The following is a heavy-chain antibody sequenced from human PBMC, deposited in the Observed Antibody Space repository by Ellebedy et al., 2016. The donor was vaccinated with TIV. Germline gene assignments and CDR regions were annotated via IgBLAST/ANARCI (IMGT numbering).Heavy chain of an antibody. CDR3: ARGGGFDGWGSHTFDY. CDR1: GFSFTNYW. CDR2: IFPADSDV. J-gene: IGHJ4*02. D-gene: IGHD3-10*01. V-gene: IGHV5-51*01. Sequence: PGGSLRLSCEASGFSFTNYWIGWVRQLPGKGLEWVGNIFPADSDVEYNPSFQGQVTVSADKSLNTAYLHWRILQAADSTMYYCARGGGFDGWGSHTFDYWGQGTLVTVSS.